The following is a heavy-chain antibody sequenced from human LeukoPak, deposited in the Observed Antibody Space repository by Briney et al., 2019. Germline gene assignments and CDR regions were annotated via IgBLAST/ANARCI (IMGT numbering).Heavy chain of an antibody. Sequence: EASVKVSCKVSGYTFTDYYMHWVQQAPGKGLEWMGLVDPEDGGTIYADKFQGRLTITADTSTDTAYMELSSLRSEDTAVYYCSTVSDGYNPGHAFDIWRQGTMVTVSS. J-gene: IGHJ3*02. CDR1: GYTFTDYY. CDR3: STVSDGYNPGHAFDI. D-gene: IGHD5-24*01. CDR2: VDPEDGGT. V-gene: IGHV1-69-2*01.